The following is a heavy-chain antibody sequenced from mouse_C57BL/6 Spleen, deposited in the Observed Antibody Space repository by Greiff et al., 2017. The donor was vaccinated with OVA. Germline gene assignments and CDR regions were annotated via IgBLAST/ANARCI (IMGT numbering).Heavy chain of an antibody. CDR3: ARDTTVVEDYAMEY. D-gene: IGHD1-1*01. Sequence: QVQLQQSGAELARPGASVKLSCKASGYTFTSYGISWVKQRTGQGLEWIGEIYPRSGNTYYNEKFKGKATLTADKSSSTAYRELRSLTSEDSAVYFGARDTTVVEDYAMEYWGQGTSVTDSS. V-gene: IGHV1-81*01. J-gene: IGHJ4*01. CDR2: IYPRSGNT. CDR1: GYTFTSYG.